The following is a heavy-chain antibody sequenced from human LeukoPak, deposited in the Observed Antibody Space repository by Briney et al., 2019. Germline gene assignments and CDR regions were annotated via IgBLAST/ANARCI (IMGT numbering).Heavy chain of an antibody. V-gene: IGHV4-34*01. Sequence: SETLSLTCAVSGGSFSGYYWNWLRQPPGNGLEWIGEINPSGGTNYSPSLRSRVTISVDTSKNQLSLKLSSVTAADTAVYFCARGLHYYYYMDVWGTGTTVTVSS. CDR3: ARGLHYYYYMDV. CDR2: INPSGGT. CDR1: GGSFSGYY. J-gene: IGHJ6*03.